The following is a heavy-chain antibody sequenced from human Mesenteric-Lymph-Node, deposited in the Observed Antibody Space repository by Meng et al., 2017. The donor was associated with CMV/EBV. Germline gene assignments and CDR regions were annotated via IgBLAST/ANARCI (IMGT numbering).Heavy chain of an antibody. J-gene: IGHJ4*02. D-gene: IGHD3-10*01. V-gene: IGHV1-69*01. CDR3: ASGGRVTTMVPGVGYY. CDR1: GGTFSRYT. Sequence: GGTFSRYTISWVRQAPGQGLEWMGGIIPIFATANYAQKFHGRVTITADESTSTAYLELRSLTSDDTAIYYCASGGRVTTMVPGVGYYWGQGTLVTVSS. CDR2: IIPIFATA.